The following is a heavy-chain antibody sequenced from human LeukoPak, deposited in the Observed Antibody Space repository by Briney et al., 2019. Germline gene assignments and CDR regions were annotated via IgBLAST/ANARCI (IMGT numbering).Heavy chain of an antibody. Sequence: KPSETLSLTCTVSGGSISSHYWSWIRQPPGKGLEWIGYIYYSGSTNYNPSLKSRVTISVDTSKNQFSLKLSSVTAADTAVYYCARHLIYDFWSGYYFDYWGQGTLVTVSS. D-gene: IGHD3-3*01. J-gene: IGHJ4*02. V-gene: IGHV4-59*11. CDR3: ARHLIYDFWSGYYFDY. CDR1: GGSISSHY. CDR2: IYYSGST.